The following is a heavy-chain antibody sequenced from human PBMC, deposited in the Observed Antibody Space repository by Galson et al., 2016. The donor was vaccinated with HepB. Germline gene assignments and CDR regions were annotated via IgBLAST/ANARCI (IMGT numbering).Heavy chain of an antibody. CDR3: ARLVENWNEAGRFDS. V-gene: IGHV3-53*01. Sequence: SLRLSCAPSGFSVSNNYMNWVRQAPGKGLEWVSVIYSGDYTYYADSVKGRFTISRDISKNTLYLPMNRLRAEDTAVYYCARLVENWNEAGRFDSWGQGTLVTVSS. CDR2: IYSGDYT. D-gene: IGHD1-1*01. CDR1: GFSVSNNY. J-gene: IGHJ4*02.